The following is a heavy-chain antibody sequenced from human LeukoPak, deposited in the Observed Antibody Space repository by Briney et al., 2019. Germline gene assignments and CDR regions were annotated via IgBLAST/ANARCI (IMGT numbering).Heavy chain of an antibody. J-gene: IGHJ3*02. CDR2: ISAYNGDT. V-gene: IGHV1-18*01. CDR3: ARDLYYYEGSGYDDAFDI. Sequence: ASVKVSCKASGYTFTSYGISWVRQAPGQGLEWMGWISAYNGDTYYAQNLQGRVTMTTDTSTSTAYMELRSLRSDDTAVYYSARDLYYYEGSGYDDAFDIWGQGTMVTVSS. CDR1: GYTFTSYG. D-gene: IGHD3-22*01.